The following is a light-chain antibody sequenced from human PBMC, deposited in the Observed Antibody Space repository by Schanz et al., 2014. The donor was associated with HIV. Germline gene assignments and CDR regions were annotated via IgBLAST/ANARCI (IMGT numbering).Light chain of an antibody. CDR3: QQYDNWPRT. Sequence: EIVLTQSPATLSVSPGERATLSCRASQSIRTNLAWYQQKPGQAPRLLIYHASKRVTGIPTRFSGGGSGTEFTLTISGLQSEDFAVYYCQQYDNWPRTFGQGTKVEIK. J-gene: IGKJ1*01. V-gene: IGKV3-15*01. CDR1: QSIRTN. CDR2: HAS.